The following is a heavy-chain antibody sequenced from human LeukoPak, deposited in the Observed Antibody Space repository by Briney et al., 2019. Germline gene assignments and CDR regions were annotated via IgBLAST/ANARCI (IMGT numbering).Heavy chain of an antibody. V-gene: IGHV3-48*02. D-gene: IGHD3-9*01. CDR3: ARDHLTYYDILTGYSTPYYFDY. CDR1: GFSFSSYS. Sequence: PGGSLRLSCAASGFSFSSYSMNWVRQAPGKGLEWVSGITGGGGSTHYADSVKGRFTISRDNAKNSLYLQMNSLRDEDTAVYYCARDHLTYYDILTGYSTPYYFDYWGQGTLVTVSS. J-gene: IGHJ4*02. CDR2: ITGGGGST.